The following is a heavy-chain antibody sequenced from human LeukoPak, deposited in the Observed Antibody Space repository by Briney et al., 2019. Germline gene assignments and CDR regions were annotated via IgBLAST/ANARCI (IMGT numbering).Heavy chain of an antibody. J-gene: IGHJ5*02. D-gene: IGHD1-26*01. CDR2: TYYRSKWYN. Sequence: SQTLSLTCAISGDSVSSNSAAWNWIRQSPSRGLEWLGRTYYRSKWYNDYAVSVKSRITINSDTSKNQFSLQLNSVTPEDTAVYYCARDRAYSGSYFDWFDPWGQGTLVTVSS. V-gene: IGHV6-1*01. CDR1: GDSVSSNSAA. CDR3: ARDRAYSGSYFDWFDP.